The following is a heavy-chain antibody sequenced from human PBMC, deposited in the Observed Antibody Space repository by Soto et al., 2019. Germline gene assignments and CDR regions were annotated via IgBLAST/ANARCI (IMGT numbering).Heavy chain of an antibody. V-gene: IGHV3-7*01. CDR3: ARGRVRFDP. CDR2: IKQDGSEK. J-gene: IGHJ5*02. CDR1: GFNFSSYW. Sequence: EVQLVESGGGLVQPGGSLRLSCAASGFNFSSYWMSWVRQAPGKGLEWVANIKQDGSEKYYVDSVKGRFTISRDNAKNPLYLQMNSLRAEDTAVYYCARGRVRFDPWGQGTLVTVSS. D-gene: IGHD3-22*01.